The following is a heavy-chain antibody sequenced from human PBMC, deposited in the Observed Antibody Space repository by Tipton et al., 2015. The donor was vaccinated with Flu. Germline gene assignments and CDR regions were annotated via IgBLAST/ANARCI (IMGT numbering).Heavy chain of an antibody. D-gene: IGHD4-23*01. CDR3: ARDNGGLDY. Sequence: VQLVQSGGGLVQPGESLRLSCAASGLTFDPFWMTWVRQAPGKGLEWVATMKEDGSGKYYVDSVKGRFTISRDNAKNSLFLQMNSLRVEDTAVYYCARDNGGLDYWGQGTLVTVSS. CDR2: MKEDGSGK. V-gene: IGHV3-7*01. J-gene: IGHJ4*02. CDR1: GLTFDPFW.